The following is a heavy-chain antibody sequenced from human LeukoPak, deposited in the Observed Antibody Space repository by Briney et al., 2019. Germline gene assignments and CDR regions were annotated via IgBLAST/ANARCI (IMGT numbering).Heavy chain of an antibody. CDR3: AKGGHYDSSGYFGPSGY. CDR1: GLTLSNFG. J-gene: IGHJ4*02. D-gene: IGHD3-22*01. Sequence: GGSLRLSCAASGLTLSNFGMHWARQAPGKGLEWVAVISYDGSDQYYIDSVKGRFTISRDNSKNTLYLQMNSLRAEDTVVYYCAKGGHYDSSGYFGPSGYWGQGTLVTVSS. CDR2: ISYDGSDQ. V-gene: IGHV3-30*18.